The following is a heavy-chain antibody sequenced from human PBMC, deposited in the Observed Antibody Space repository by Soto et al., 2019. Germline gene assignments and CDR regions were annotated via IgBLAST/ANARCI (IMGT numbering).Heavy chain of an antibody. CDR1: GFTVSSNY. V-gene: IGHV3-53*01. J-gene: IGHJ6*02. CDR3: ATAGKQQLVSYYYGMDV. Sequence: PGGSLRLSCAASGFTVSSNYMSWVRQAPGKGLEWVSVIYSGGSTYYADSVKGRFTISRDNSKNTLYLQMNSLRAEDTAVYYCATAGKQQLVSYYYGMDVWGQGTTVTVSS. CDR2: IYSGGST. D-gene: IGHD6-13*01.